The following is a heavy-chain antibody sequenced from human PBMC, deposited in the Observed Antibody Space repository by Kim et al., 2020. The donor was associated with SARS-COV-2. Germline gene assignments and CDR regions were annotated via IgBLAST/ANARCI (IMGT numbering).Heavy chain of an antibody. CDR2: IKEDGSER. CDR1: GFMFNSYW. V-gene: IGHV3-7*01. Sequence: GGSLRLSCAASGFMFNSYWMAWGRQAPGKGLEWVAYIKEDGSERYYVGSVKGRFTISRDNAKNSLYLQLNSLRVDDTAVYYCARSIAAAQDYWGQGTLVTVSS. J-gene: IGHJ4*02. CDR3: ARSIAAAQDY. D-gene: IGHD6-13*01.